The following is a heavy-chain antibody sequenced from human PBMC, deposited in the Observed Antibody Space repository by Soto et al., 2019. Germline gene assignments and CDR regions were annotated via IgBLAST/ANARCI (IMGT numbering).Heavy chain of an antibody. D-gene: IGHD3-10*01. CDR3: ASLPVYYYGSGSYYTRTRYYFDY. V-gene: IGHV1-69*13. CDR1: GGTFSSYA. CDR2: IIPIFGTA. Sequence: ASVKVSCKASGGTFSSYAISWVRQAPGQGLEWMGGIIPIFGTANYAQKFQGRVTITADESTSTAYMELSSLRSEDTAVYYCASLPVYYYGSGSYYTRTRYYFDYWGQGTLVTVSS. J-gene: IGHJ4*02.